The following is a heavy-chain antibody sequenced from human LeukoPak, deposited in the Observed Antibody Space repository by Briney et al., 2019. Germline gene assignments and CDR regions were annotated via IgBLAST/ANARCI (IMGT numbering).Heavy chain of an antibody. CDR3: TRDPNALDF. J-gene: IGHJ4*02. CDR2: ITRSSSPI. V-gene: IGHV3-48*01. CDR1: GFTFGDYA. Sequence: GGSLRLSCTASGFTFGDYAMSWVRQAPGKGLEWVSYITRSSSPIYYADSVRGRFTISRDNAKNSLYLQMNSLRAEDTAVYYCTRDPNALDFWGQGTLVTVSS.